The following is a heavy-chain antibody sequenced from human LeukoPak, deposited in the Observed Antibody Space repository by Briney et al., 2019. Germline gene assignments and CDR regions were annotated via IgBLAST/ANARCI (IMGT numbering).Heavy chain of an antibody. CDR3: ARCLWFGDENWFDP. V-gene: IGHV1-18*01. J-gene: IGHJ5*02. D-gene: IGHD3-10*01. CDR2: FSAYNGNT. CDR1: GYTFTSYG. Sequence: ASVKVSCKASGYTFTSYGISLVRQAPGQGLGWMGWFSAYNGNTNYAQKLQGRVTMTTDTSTSTAYMELRSLRSADTAVYYCARCLWFGDENWFDPWGQGTLVTVSS.